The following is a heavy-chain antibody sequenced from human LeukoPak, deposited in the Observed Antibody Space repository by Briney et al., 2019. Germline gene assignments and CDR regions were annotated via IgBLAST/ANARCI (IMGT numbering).Heavy chain of an antibody. CDR3: ARDRTTVTTSDY. CDR2: ISSSSSYI. V-gene: IGHV3-21*01. Sequence: GGSLRLSCAASGFTFSSYTMNWVRQAPGKGLEWVSSISSSSSYIYYADSVKGRITISRDNAKNSLYLQMNTLRAEDTAVYYCARDRTTVTTSDYWGQGTLVTVSS. D-gene: IGHD4-17*01. CDR1: GFTFSSYT. J-gene: IGHJ4*02.